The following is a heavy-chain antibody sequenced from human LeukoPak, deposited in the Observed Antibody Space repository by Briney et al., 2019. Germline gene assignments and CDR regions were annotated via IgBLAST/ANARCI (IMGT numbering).Heavy chain of an antibody. CDR1: GGTFSSYA. J-gene: IGHJ3*02. CDR2: IIPILGIA. D-gene: IGHD4-17*01. Sequence: SVKVSCKASGGTFSSYAISWVRQAPGQGLEWMGRIIPILGIANYAQKFQGRVTITADKSTSTAYMELSSLRSEDTAVYYCARALIYGSAFDIWGQGTMVTVSS. V-gene: IGHV1-69*04. CDR3: ARALIYGSAFDI.